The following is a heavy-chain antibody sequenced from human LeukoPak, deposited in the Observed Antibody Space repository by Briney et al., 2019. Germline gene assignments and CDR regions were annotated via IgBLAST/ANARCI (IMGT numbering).Heavy chain of an antibody. CDR2: ISSSSSTI. V-gene: IGHV3-48*01. D-gene: IGHD2-2*01. Sequence: VGCLRLSCAASGVAFCSYSMNWGRQAPGKGLGWGSDISSSSSTIYYADSVKGRFTISRDNAKNSLYLQMNSLRAEDTAVYYCASAIVVVPAAIRDAFDIWGQGTMVTVSS. CDR1: GVAFCSYS. CDR3: ASAIVVVPAAIRDAFDI. J-gene: IGHJ3*02.